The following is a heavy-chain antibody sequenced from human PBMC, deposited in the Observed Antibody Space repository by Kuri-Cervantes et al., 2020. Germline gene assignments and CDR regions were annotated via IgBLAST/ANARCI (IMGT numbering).Heavy chain of an antibody. D-gene: IGHD3-16*01. CDR1: GFTFSSYE. Sequence: GESLKISCAASGFTFSSYEMNWVRQAPGKGLEWVSGITISDGITYYVDSVKGRFTISIDNSKNTLYLQMNSLRVEDTAVYYCAKDEGEMDVWGQGTTVTVSS. CDR3: AKDEGEMDV. J-gene: IGHJ6*02. V-gene: IGHV3-23*01. CDR2: ITISDGIT.